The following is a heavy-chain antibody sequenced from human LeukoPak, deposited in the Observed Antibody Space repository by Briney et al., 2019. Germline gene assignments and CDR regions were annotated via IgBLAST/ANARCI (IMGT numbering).Heavy chain of an antibody. D-gene: IGHD3-22*01. V-gene: IGHV3-33*06. CDR3: AKQYYYDSSGYFDY. J-gene: IGHJ4*02. CDR1: GFTFSSYG. CDR2: IWYDGSNK. Sequence: GGSLRLSCAAAGFTFSSYGMHWGRQAPGKGLEWVAVIWYDGSNKYYAYSVKGRFTISRDNSKNTLYLQMNSLRAEDTAVYYCAKQYYYDSSGYFDYWGQGTLVTVSS.